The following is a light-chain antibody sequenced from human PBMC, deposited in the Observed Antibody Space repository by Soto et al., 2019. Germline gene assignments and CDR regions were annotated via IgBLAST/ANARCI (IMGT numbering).Light chain of an antibody. CDR3: QQYHNWHRGT. CDR1: QSVSSN. CDR2: GAS. Sequence: EIVMTQSPATLSVSPGERATLSCRASQSVSSNLAWYQQKPGQAPRLLIYGASTRATGIPARFSGSGSGTEFTLTISSLQSEDFAVYYCQQYHNWHRGTLGHGTQVEIK. V-gene: IGKV3-15*01. J-gene: IGKJ1*01.